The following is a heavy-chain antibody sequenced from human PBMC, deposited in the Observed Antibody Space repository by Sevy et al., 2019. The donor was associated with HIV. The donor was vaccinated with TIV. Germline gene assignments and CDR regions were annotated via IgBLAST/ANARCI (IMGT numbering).Heavy chain of an antibody. CDR2: IIPIFGTA. CDR1: GGTFSSYA. J-gene: IGHJ6*03. CDR3: ASRSQTYYYDSSGYYPNYYYYMDV. D-gene: IGHD3-22*01. V-gene: IGHV1-69*06. Sequence: ASVKVSCKASGGTFSSYAVSWVRQAPGQGLEWMGGIIPIFGTANYAQKFQGRVTITADKSTSTAYMELSSLRSEDTAVYYCASRSQTYYYDSSGYYPNYYYYMDVWGKGTTVTVSS.